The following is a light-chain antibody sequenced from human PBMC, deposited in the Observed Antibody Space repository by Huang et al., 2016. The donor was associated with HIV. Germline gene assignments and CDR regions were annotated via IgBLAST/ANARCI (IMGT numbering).Light chain of an antibody. CDR2: GAS. J-gene: IGKJ4*01. CDR3: QQYESWPPGRLT. V-gene: IGKV3-15*01. Sequence: EIVMTQSPATLSVSPGERATLSCRASQSVGSVLAWYQQKPGQAPRLLIYGASTGATGIPARFSGSGSGTEFTLTISSLQSEDSAVYFCQQYESWPPGRLTFGGGTKVEIK. CDR1: QSVGSV.